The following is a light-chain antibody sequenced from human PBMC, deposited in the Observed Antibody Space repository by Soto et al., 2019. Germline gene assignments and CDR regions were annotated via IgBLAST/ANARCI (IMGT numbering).Light chain of an antibody. CDR1: QGIGDT. CDR3: QQYGSTPPIT. Sequence: EVVMRQSPATLSVSPGEGATLSCRASQGIGDTLAWYQHKPGQTPRLLIYDTSSRATGIPDRFSGSGSGTDFTLTISRLEPEDFAAYYCQQYGSTPPITCGQGTRLEIK. J-gene: IGKJ5*01. V-gene: IGKV3-20*01. CDR2: DTS.